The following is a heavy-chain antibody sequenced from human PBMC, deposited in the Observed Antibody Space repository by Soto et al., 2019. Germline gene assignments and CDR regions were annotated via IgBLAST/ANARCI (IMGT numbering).Heavy chain of an antibody. Sequence: EAQLLESGGELIQPGGSLRLSCAASGCTYSSHGMSWVLQAPGKGLEWIAGLSRGGGSTYYADSVKGRFTISRDNSKNTLDLIMNSLRVEDKALYYCERDGQYRTDGFDIWGQGTMVPGSS. CDR2: LSRGGGST. CDR3: ERDGQYRTDGFDI. D-gene: IGHD5-12*01. J-gene: IGHJ3*02. CDR1: GCTYSSHG. V-gene: IGHV3-23*01.